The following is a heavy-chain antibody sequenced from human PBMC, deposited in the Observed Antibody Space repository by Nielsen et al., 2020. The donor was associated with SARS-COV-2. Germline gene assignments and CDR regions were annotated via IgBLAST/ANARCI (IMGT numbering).Heavy chain of an antibody. V-gene: IGHV5-51*01. D-gene: IGHD5-18*01. J-gene: IGHJ6*02. CDR3: ARHVSGYNYHKGYYYYGMDV. Sequence: VRQMPGKGLEWMGIIYPGDSDTRYSPSFQGQVTISADKSISTAYLQWSSLKASDTAMYYCARHVSGYNYHKGYYYYGMDVWGQGTTVTVSS. CDR2: IYPGDSDT.